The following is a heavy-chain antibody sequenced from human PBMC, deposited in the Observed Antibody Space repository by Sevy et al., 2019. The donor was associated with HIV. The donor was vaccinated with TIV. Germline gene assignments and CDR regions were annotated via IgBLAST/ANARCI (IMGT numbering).Heavy chain of an antibody. D-gene: IGHD3-10*01. CDR1: GFTFSSYA. CDR3: AKGGRDYYGSGSSPDCFDY. V-gene: IGHV3-23*01. CDR2: ISGSGGST. J-gene: IGHJ4*02. Sequence: GESLKISCAASGFTFSSYAMSWVRQAPGKGLEWVSAISGSGGSTYYADSVKDRFTISRDNSKNTLYLQMNSLRAEDTAVYYCAKGGRDYYGSGSSPDCFDYWGQGTLVTVSS.